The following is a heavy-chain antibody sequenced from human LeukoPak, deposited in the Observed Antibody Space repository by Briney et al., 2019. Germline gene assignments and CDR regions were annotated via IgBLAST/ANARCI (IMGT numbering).Heavy chain of an antibody. CDR1: GFTFSSYA. D-gene: IGHD3-10*01. CDR2: ISGSGGST. J-gene: IGHJ4*02. CDR3: AKEATYMVRGVRYYFDY. Sequence: GGSLRLSCAASGFTFSSYAMSWVRQAPGKGLEWVSAISGSGGSTYYADSVKGRFTISRDNSKNTLYLQMNSLRAEDTAVYYCAKEATYMVRGVRYYFDYWGQGTLVTVSS. V-gene: IGHV3-23*01.